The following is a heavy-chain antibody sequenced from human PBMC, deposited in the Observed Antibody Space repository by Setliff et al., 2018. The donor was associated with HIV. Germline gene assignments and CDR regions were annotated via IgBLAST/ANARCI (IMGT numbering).Heavy chain of an antibody. V-gene: IGHV4-4*02. J-gene: IGHJ3*02. CDR1: GGSISSSNW. Sequence: PSETLSLTCAVSGGSISSSNWWSWVRQPPGKGLEWIGEIYHSGSTNYNPSLKSRVTISVDKSKNQFSLKLSSVTAADTAVYYCARGRDDYNYDPFDIWGQGTMVTVSS. CDR3: ARGRDDYNYDPFDI. CDR2: IYHSGST. D-gene: IGHD4-4*01.